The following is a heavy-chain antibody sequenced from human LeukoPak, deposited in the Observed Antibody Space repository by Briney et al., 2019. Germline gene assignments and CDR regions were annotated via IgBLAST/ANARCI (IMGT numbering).Heavy chain of an antibody. D-gene: IGHD3-10*01. CDR2: INPNSGDT. J-gene: IGHJ5*02. CDR1: GYTFTDYY. Sequence: ASVKVSCKASGYTFTDYYMHWVRQAPGQGLEWMERINPNSGDTDYAQKFQGRVTMTRDTSISTAYMELSRLRSDDTAMYYCAKDHGYVGSNWFDPWGQGTLVTVSS. CDR3: AKDHGYVGSNWFDP. V-gene: IGHV1-2*06.